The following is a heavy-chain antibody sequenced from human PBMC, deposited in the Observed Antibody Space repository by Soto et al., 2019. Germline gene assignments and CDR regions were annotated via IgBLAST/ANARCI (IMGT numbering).Heavy chain of an antibody. V-gene: IGHV4-59*08. CDR3: ARHLNIAMPGLYYYYGMDV. CDR2: IYYSGST. CDR1: GGSISSYY. J-gene: IGHJ6*02. Sequence: SETLSLTCTVSGGSISSYYWSWIRQPPGKGLEWIGYIYYSGSTNYNPSLKSRVTISVDTSKNQFSLKLSSVTAADTAVYYCARHLNIAMPGLYYYYGMDVWGQGTTVTVSS. D-gene: IGHD2-2*01.